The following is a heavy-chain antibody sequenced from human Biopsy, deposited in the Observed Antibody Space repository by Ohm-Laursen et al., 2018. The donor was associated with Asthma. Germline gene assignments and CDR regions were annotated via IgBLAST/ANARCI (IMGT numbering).Heavy chain of an antibody. Sequence: SLRLSCAASGFTFSSYGMHWVRQAPGKGLEWVAVIWYDGSNKYYADSVKDRFTISRDNSKNTLYLQMNSLRAEDTAVYYCARDFYDSSGYLHFDYWGQGTLVTVSS. CDR3: ARDFYDSSGYLHFDY. CDR1: GFTFSSYG. J-gene: IGHJ4*02. V-gene: IGHV3-33*01. CDR2: IWYDGSNK. D-gene: IGHD3-22*01.